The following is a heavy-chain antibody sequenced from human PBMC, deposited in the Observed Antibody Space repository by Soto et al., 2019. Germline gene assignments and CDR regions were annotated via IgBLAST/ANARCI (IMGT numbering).Heavy chain of an antibody. CDR2: ISAYNGNT. D-gene: IGHD3-3*01. Sequence: ASVKVSWKASGYIFTSYGISWVRQAPGQGLEWMGWISAYNGNTNYAQKLQGRVTMTTDTSTSTAYMELRSLRSDDTAVYYCARASYYDPLNWFDPWGQGTLVTVSS. J-gene: IGHJ5*02. CDR3: ARASYYDPLNWFDP. CDR1: GYIFTSYG. V-gene: IGHV1-18*01.